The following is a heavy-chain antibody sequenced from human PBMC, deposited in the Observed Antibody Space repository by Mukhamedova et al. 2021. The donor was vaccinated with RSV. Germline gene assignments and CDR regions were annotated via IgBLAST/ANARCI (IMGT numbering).Heavy chain of an antibody. CDR2: INWNGGSR. D-gene: IGHD4/OR15-4a*01. CDR3: ARGGASRSYSSYYYYMDA. J-gene: IGHJ6*03. Sequence: APGKGLEWVSGINWNGGSRGYADSVEGRFTMSRDNAKNSLYLQMNSLRAEDTALYFCARGGASRSYSSYYYYMDAWGKGTTVTAS. V-gene: IGHV3-20*03.